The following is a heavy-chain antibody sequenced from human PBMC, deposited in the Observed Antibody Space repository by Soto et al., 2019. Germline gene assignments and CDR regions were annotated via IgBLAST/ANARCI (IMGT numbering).Heavy chain of an antibody. V-gene: IGHV4-4*02. Sequence: QVQLQESGPGLVKPSGTLSLTCAVSGGSVNNDKWWSWVRQPPGKGLEWIGEIHSSGITNYNPSLKSRASIFVDKFKNQFSVKRTSVTAADTAVYFCAGQWSAGYGAFDPWGQGTLVTVSS. J-gene: IGHJ5*02. D-gene: IGHD3-9*01. CDR2: IHSSGIT. CDR3: AGQWSAGYGAFDP. CDR1: GGSVNNDKW.